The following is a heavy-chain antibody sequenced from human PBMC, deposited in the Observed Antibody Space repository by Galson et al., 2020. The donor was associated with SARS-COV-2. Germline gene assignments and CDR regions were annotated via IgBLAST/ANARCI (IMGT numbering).Heavy chain of an antibody. CDR3: ARHDRQGRDLLGMDG. CDR2: IYPGDYDT. Sequence: KIGESLKISCKASGYIFTDYWIGWVRQIPGKGLEGMAIIYPGDYDTRYSPSFQGQVTISADKSTNTAYLQWSSLKASDTAIYYCARHDRQGRDLLGMDGWGQGTAVTVS. J-gene: IGHJ6*02. D-gene: IGHD3-10*01. CDR1: GYIFTDYW. V-gene: IGHV5-51*01.